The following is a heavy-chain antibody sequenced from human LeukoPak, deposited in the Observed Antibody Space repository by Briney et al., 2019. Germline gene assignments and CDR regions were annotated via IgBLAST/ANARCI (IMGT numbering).Heavy chain of an antibody. D-gene: IGHD6-25*01. Sequence: SGGSLRLSCAASGFTFSSYSMNWVRQAPGKGLEWVSYISSSSSTIYYADSVKGRFTISRDNAKNSLYLQMNSLRAEDTAVYYCARVSRHDAFDIWGQGTMVTVSS. CDR2: ISSSSSTI. CDR3: ARVSRHDAFDI. CDR1: GFTFSSYS. J-gene: IGHJ3*02. V-gene: IGHV3-48*01.